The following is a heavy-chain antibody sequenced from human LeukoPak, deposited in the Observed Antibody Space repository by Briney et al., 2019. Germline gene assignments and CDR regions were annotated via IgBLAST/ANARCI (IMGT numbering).Heavy chain of an antibody. CDR1: GFTFSSYE. CDR3: AMAAGGGMVRGVFFDY. Sequence: PGGSLRLSCAASGFTFSSYEMNWVRQAPGKGLEWVSYISSSGSTIYYADSVKGRFTISRDDAKNSLYLQMNSLRAEDTAVYYCAMAAGGGMVRGVFFDYWGQGTLVTVSS. J-gene: IGHJ4*02. CDR2: ISSSGSTI. D-gene: IGHD3-10*01. V-gene: IGHV3-48*03.